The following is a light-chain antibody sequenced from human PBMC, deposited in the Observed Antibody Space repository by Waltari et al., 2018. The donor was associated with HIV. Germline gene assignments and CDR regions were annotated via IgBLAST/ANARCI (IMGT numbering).Light chain of an antibody. CDR2: GAS. J-gene: IGKJ3*01. CDR3: QQYDNLPFT. Sequence: DIQMTQSPSSLSASVGDRVTITCQASQDISNYLNWYQQKPGKAPKLLIYGASNLETGVPSRFSGSGSGTDFTFTISRLQPEYIAAYYCQQYDNLPFTFGPGTKVDIK. V-gene: IGKV1-33*01. CDR1: QDISNY.